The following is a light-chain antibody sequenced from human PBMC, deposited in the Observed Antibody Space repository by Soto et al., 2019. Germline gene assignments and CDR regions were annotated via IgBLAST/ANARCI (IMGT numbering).Light chain of an antibody. CDR1: QTISNF. J-gene: IGKJ5*01. CDR2: AAS. V-gene: IGKV1-16*01. CDR3: QQYNSYPIT. Sequence: DIQMTQSPSSLSASVGDRVTITCRASQTISNFVSWYQQKLGRAPRLLIYAASSLQSGVPSRFSGSGSGTDFTLTISSLQPEDFATYYCQQYNSYPITFGQGTRLEIK.